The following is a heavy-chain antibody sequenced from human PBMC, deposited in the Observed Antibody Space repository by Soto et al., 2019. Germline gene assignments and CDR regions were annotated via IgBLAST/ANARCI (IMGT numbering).Heavy chain of an antibody. D-gene: IGHD4-17*01. CDR2: ISHDGHA. Sequence: SETLSLTCSVLGDSISDTRYYWGWIRQSPERGLEWIGSISHDGHAYYNPSLKSRVTLFADTSRNQFSLKMKSVTVADTALYFCARQGYGDYLGGNWFDLWGQGTLVTVSS. J-gene: IGHJ5*02. CDR3: ARQGYGDYLGGNWFDL. CDR1: GDSISDTRYY. V-gene: IGHV4-39*01.